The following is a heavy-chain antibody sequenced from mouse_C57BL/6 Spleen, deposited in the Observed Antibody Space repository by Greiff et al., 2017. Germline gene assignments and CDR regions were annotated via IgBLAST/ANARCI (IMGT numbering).Heavy chain of an antibody. Sequence: EVQLVESEGGLVQPGSSMKLSCTASGFTFSDYYMAWVRQVPEKGLEWVANINYDGSSTYYLDSLKSRFIISRDNAKNILYLQMSSLKSEDTATYYCARDQGTPYYAMDYWGQGTSVTVSS. CDR1: GFTFSDYY. CDR3: ARDQGTPYYAMDY. D-gene: IGHD3-2*02. V-gene: IGHV5-16*01. CDR2: INYDGSST. J-gene: IGHJ4*01.